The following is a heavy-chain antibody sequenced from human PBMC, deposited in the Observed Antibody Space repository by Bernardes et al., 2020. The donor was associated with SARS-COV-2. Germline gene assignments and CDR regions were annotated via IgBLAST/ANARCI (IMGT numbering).Heavy chain of an antibody. CDR2: ISTTSAYI. CDR3: ARDGYSGDDDYFDY. Sequence: GGSLRLSCAASGFTFISYWMHWVRQAPGKGLEWVSSISTTSAYIYYADSVKGRFTISRDNAKNSLYLQMNSLRAEDAAVYFCARDGYSGDDDYFDYWGQGTLVTVSS. V-gene: IGHV3-21*01. D-gene: IGHD5-12*01. CDR1: GFTFISYW. J-gene: IGHJ4*02.